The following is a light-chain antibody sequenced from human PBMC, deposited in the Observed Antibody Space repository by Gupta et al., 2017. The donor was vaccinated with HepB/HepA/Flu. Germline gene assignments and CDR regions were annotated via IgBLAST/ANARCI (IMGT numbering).Light chain of an antibody. CDR3: SSYRSGNSVV. CDR1: SSDVGGYNY. V-gene: IGLV2-14*01. Sequence: QSALTQPASVSGSPGPSITISCTGASSDVGGYNYVSWYQQHPGKAPKVLICDVNHRPSGVSNRFSGSKSGNTASLTISGLQAEDEADYYCSSYRSGNSVVFGGGTKLTVL. J-gene: IGLJ2*01. CDR2: DVN.